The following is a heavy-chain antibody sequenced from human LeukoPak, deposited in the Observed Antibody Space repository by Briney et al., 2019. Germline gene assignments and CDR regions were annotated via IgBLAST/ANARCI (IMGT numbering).Heavy chain of an antibody. Sequence: SVKVSCKASGGTFSSYAISWVRQAPGQGLEWMGGIIPIFGTANYAQKFQGRVTITADESTSTAYMELSSLRSEDTAVYYCARGGYCGGDCYSSPFDYWGQGTLVTVSS. J-gene: IGHJ4*02. CDR1: GGTFSSYA. CDR2: IIPIFGTA. CDR3: ARGGYCGGDCYSSPFDY. D-gene: IGHD2-21*02. V-gene: IGHV1-69*13.